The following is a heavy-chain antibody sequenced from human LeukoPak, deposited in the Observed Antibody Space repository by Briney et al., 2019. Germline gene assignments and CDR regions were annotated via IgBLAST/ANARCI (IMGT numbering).Heavy chain of an antibody. CDR2: IYHSGST. V-gene: IGHV4-38-2*02. CDR3: ARSTMDFDY. CDR1: GYSISSGYY. Sequence: PSETLSLTCTVAGYSISSGYYWGWIRQPPGKGLEWIGSIYHSGSTYYNPSLKSRVTISVDTSKNQFSLKLSSVTAADTAVYYCARSTMDFDYWGQGTLVTVSS. D-gene: IGHD4/OR15-4a*01. J-gene: IGHJ4*02.